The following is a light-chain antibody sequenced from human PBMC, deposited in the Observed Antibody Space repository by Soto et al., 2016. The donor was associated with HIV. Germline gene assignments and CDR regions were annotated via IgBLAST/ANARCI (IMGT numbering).Light chain of an antibody. CDR1: QDIANS. Sequence: DIQMTQSPSAMSASLGDRVTITCRASQDIANSLVWFQQKPGKVPKRLIYGASNLQSGVPSRFSASGSGTDFTLTVSGLQPEDFATYFCLQHKTYPLTFGAGTKVEIK. CDR2: GAS. J-gene: IGKJ4*01. V-gene: IGKV1-17*03. CDR3: LQHKTYPLT.